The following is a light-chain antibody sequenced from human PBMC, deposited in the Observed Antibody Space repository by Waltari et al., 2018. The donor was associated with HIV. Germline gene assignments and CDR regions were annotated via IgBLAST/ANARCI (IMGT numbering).Light chain of an antibody. V-gene: IGLV3-1*01. J-gene: IGLJ3*02. CDR3: QAWDSTTRV. CDR1: NLGEKS. CDR2: ADT. Sequence: SYEVTQPPSLSVSPGQTASIHCSGDNLGEKSACWYQQKPGQSPILVIYADTNRPPGIPERFSASNSRNTATLTITGTQAMDEADYYCQAWDSTTRVFGGGTKLTVL.